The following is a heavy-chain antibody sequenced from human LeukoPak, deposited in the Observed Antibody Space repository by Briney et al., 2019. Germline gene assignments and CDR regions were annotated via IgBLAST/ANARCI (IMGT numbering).Heavy chain of an antibody. CDR2: INHSGSA. J-gene: IGHJ4*02. CDR1: GGSFSGYY. CDR3: ARDDFWSGSFDY. Sequence: KPSETLSLTCAVYGGSFSGYYWSWIRQPPGKGLEWIAEINHSGSANYNPSLKSRVTISVDKSKNQFSLNLSSVTAADTAVYYCARDDFWSGSFDYWGQGTLVTVSS. D-gene: IGHD3-3*01. V-gene: IGHV4-34*01.